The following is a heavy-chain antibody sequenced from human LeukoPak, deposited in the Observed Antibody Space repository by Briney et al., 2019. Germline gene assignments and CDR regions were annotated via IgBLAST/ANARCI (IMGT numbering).Heavy chain of an antibody. CDR3: ARRINYCDSSGYYYVRYFDS. J-gene: IGHJ4*02. D-gene: IGHD3-22*01. Sequence: GGSLRLSCAASGFTFSSYWMYWVRQAPGKGPVWVARINTDGSSLNYADSVKGRFTISRDNAKNTLYLQMNSLGAEDTAVYYCARRINYCDSSGYYYVRYFDSWGQGTLVAVSS. V-gene: IGHV3-74*01. CDR2: INTDGSSL. CDR1: GFTFSSYW.